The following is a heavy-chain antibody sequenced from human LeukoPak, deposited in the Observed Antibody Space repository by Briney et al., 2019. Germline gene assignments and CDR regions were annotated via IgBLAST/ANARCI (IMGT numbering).Heavy chain of an antibody. CDR3: AKSGYYDFWSGYPRV. CDR2: IRYDGSNK. CDR1: GFTFSSYG. Sequence: GGSLRLSCAASGFTFSSYGMHWVRQAPGKGLEWVAFIRYDGSNKYYADSVKGRFTISRDNSKNTLYLQMNSLRAEDTAVYYCAKSGYYDFWSGYPRVWGQGTLVTVSS. J-gene: IGHJ4*02. V-gene: IGHV3-30*02. D-gene: IGHD3-3*01.